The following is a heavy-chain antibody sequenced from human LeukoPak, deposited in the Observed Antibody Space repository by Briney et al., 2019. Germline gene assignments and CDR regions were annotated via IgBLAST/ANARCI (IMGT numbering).Heavy chain of an antibody. J-gene: IGHJ4*02. CDR3: ARGGDGFSPLDY. D-gene: IGHD2-21*02. Sequence: SGGSLRLSCAASEFTFSTYAMRWVRQAPGKGLEWGAVISYDGSNKFYADSVKGRFTISRDNSKNTLYLQMNSLRAEDTAVYYCARGGDGFSPLDYWGQGTLVTVSS. V-gene: IGHV3-30-3*01. CDR2: ISYDGSNK. CDR1: EFTFSTYA.